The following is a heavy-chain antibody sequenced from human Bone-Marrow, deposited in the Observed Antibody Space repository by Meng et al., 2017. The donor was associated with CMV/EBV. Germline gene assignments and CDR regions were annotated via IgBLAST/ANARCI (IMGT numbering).Heavy chain of an antibody. CDR2: IKSKTDGGTT. Sequence: GGSLRLSCAASGFTFSNAWMSWVRQAPGKGLEWVGRIKSKTDGGTTDYAAPVKGRFTISRDDSKNTLYLQMNSLKTEDTAVYYCTTSMVRGVIITGPLGYWGQGNLVTVSS. J-gene: IGHJ4*02. CDR3: TTSMVRGVIITGPLGY. D-gene: IGHD3-10*01. V-gene: IGHV3-15*01. CDR1: GFTFSNAW.